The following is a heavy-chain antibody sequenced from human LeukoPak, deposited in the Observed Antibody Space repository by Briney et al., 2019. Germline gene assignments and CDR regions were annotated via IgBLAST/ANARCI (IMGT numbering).Heavy chain of an antibody. V-gene: IGHV3-23*01. J-gene: IGHJ4*02. Sequence: GSLRLSCVASGFTFCHYAMSWVRQAPGKGLEWVPATSGSGGSTYYADSVKGRFTISRDNSKNTLYLQMNSLRAEDTAVYYCAKPNYGDYTIPADYWGQGTLVTVSS. CDR3: AKPNYGDYTIPADY. CDR2: TSGSGGST. D-gene: IGHD4-17*01. CDR1: GFTFCHYA.